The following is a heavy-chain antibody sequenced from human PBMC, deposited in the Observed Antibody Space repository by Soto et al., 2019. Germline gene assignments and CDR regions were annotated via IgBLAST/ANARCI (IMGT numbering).Heavy chain of an antibody. CDR3: ARPGSRTYYDFWSGYYPTHGDYGMDV. CDR1: GDSISSSSYY. V-gene: IGHV4-39*01. Sequence: PSETLSLTCTVSGDSISSSSYYWGWIRQPPGKGLEWIGSIYYSGSTYFNPSLKSRVTISVDTSKNQFSLKLSSVTAADTAVYYCARPGSRTYYDFWSGYYPTHGDYGMDVWGQGTTVTVSS. J-gene: IGHJ6*02. D-gene: IGHD3-3*01. CDR2: IYYSGST.